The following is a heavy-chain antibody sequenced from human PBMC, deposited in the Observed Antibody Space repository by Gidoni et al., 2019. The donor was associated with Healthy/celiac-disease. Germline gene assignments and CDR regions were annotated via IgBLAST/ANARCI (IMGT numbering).Heavy chain of an antibody. V-gene: IGHV5-51*03. CDR3: ARLGPWNDFWSGPTHFDD. J-gene: IGHJ4*02. Sequence: EVQLVQSGAEVKTPGESLKISCKGSGYSFTSYWIGWVRQMPGKGLEWTGIIYPGESDTRYSPSFQGQVTISADKSISTAYLQWSSLKASDTAMYYCARLGPWNDFWSGPTHFDDWGQGTLVTVSS. D-gene: IGHD3-3*01. CDR2: IYPGESDT. CDR1: GYSFTSYW.